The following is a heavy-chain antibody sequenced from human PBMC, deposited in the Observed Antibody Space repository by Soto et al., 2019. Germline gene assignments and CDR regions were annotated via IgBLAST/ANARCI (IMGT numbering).Heavy chain of an antibody. CDR1: GGTFSSYT. Sequence: ASVKVSCKASGGTFSSYTISWVRQAPGQGLEWMGRIIPILGIANYAQKFQGRVTITADKSTSTAYMELSSLRSEDTAVYYCAKPQSPGSGSYPFDYWGQGTLVTVS. V-gene: IGHV1-69*02. CDR2: IIPILGIA. D-gene: IGHD3-10*01. CDR3: AKPQSPGSGSYPFDY. J-gene: IGHJ4*02.